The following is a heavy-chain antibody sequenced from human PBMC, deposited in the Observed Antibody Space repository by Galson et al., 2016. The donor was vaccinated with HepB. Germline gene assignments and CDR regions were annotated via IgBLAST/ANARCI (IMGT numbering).Heavy chain of an antibody. CDR2: FYNSGST. V-gene: IGHV4-39*01. D-gene: IGHD3-16*01. CDR1: GGSISSSNYF. J-gene: IGHJ6*02. CDR3: ARKRESGWGMMLEVGGLDV. Sequence: ETLSLTCTVSGGSISSSNYFWGWIRQPPGKGLEWIGNFYNSGSTSYNPSLQSRVTISVDTSKNRISLKLSSGTAADTAVYHCARKRESGWGMMLEVGGLDVWGQGTAVIVSS.